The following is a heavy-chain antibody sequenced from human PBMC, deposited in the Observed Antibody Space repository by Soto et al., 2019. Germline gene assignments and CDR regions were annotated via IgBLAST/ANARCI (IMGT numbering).Heavy chain of an antibody. J-gene: IGHJ5*02. V-gene: IGHV4-38-2*01. D-gene: IGHD6-13*01. Sequence: SETLSLTCAVSGYSISSGYYWGWIRQPPGKGLEWIGSIYHSGSTYYNPSLKSRVTISVDTSKNQFSLKLSSVTAADTAVYYCASIAAAGKFSAWGQGTLLTVSS. CDR2: IYHSGST. CDR1: GYSISSGYY. CDR3: ASIAAAGKFSA.